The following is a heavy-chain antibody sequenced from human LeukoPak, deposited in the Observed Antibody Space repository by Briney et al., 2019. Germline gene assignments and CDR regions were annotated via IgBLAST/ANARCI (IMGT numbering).Heavy chain of an antibody. D-gene: IGHD3-22*01. J-gene: IGHJ3*02. CDR3: ARDRRRYYDSSGYYFDAFDI. CDR2: INHSGST. V-gene: IGHV4-34*01. Sequence: SETLSLTCGVYGGSFSGYNWTWIRQAPGKGLEWIGEINHSGSTNYNPSLKSRVTISVDTSKNQFSLKLSSVTAADTAVYYCARDRRRYYDSSGYYFDAFDIWGQGTMVTVSS. CDR1: GGSFSGYN.